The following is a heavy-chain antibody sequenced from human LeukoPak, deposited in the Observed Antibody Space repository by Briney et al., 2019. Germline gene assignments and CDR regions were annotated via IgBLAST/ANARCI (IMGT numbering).Heavy chain of an antibody. J-gene: IGHJ4*02. Sequence: GGSLSLFCAPSGFPFSCYIMKWVRQAPGKGREWISYISSGSSTIYYADSVKGRFSISRDNAKNSLHLQMNSLRDEDTAVYYGARDFIFCLDYWGQGTLVTVSS. CDR1: GFPFSCYI. D-gene: IGHD3-3*02. V-gene: IGHV3-48*02. CDR2: ISSGSSTI. CDR3: ARDFIFCLDY.